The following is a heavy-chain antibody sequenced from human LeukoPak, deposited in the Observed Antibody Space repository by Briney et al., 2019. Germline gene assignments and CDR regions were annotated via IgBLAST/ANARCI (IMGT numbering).Heavy chain of an antibody. V-gene: IGHV3-53*01. CDR3: ARADGTGGPYDY. D-gene: IGHD3/OR15-3a*01. CDR2: IYSGGST. J-gene: IGHJ4*02. Sequence: GGSLRLSCSVSGFTVSSNYMSWVRQAPGKELEWVSVIYSGGSTYYADSVKGRFTISRDNSKNTLFLKMNSLRAEDTAVYYCARADGTGGPYDYWGQGTLVTVSS. CDR1: GFTVSSNY.